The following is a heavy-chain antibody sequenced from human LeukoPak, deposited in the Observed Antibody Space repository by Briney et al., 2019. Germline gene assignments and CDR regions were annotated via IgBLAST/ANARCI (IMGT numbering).Heavy chain of an antibody. CDR1: GFTFSSYA. D-gene: IGHD5-24*01. CDR2: ISGSGGST. V-gene: IGHV3-23*01. Sequence: PGGSLRLSCAASGFTFSSYAMSWVRQAPGKGLGWVSAISGSGGSTYYADSVKGRFTISRDNSKNTLYLQMNSLRAEDTAVYYCARSRDGYNSPFDYWGQGTLVTVSS. J-gene: IGHJ4*02. CDR3: ARSRDGYNSPFDY.